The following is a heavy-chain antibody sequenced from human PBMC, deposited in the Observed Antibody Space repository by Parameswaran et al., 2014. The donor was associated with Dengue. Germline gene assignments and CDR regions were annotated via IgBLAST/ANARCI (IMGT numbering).Heavy chain of an antibody. V-gene: IGHV4-39*01. Sequence: PGKGLEWIGSIYYSGSTYYNPSLKSRVTISVDTSKNQFSLKLSSVTAADTAVYYCSAGTDYYYYYMDVWGKGTTVTVSS. D-gene: IGHD6-13*01. CDR2: IYYSGST. J-gene: IGHJ6*03. CDR3: SAGTDYYYYYMDV.